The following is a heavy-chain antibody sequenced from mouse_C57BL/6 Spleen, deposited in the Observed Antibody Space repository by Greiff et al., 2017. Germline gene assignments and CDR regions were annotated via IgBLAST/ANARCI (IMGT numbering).Heavy chain of an antibody. Sequence: VQLQQSGAELARPGASVKLSCKASGYTFTSYGISWVKQRTGQGLEWIGEIYPRSGNTYYNEKFKGKATLTADKSSSTAYMELRSLTSEDSAVYFCASEDYYGSSPRDDWGQGTTLTVSS. CDR3: ASEDYYGSSPRDD. CDR1: GYTFTSYG. V-gene: IGHV1-81*01. J-gene: IGHJ2*01. D-gene: IGHD1-1*01. CDR2: IYPRSGNT.